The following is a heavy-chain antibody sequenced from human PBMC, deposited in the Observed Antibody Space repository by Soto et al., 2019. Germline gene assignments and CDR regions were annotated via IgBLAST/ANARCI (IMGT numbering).Heavy chain of an antibody. V-gene: IGHV3-30*03. CDR1: EFTFSNYA. D-gene: IGHD4-17*01. Sequence: QVQLVESGGGAVQPGGSRRLSCAASEFTFSNYAMHWVRQAPGKGLQWLAVISYDGNNKYYADSVEGRITISRDNSKNTVYLHMNRLTLDDTPVYYCARGPTYSDSYFDHWGQGTLV. CDR3: ARGPTYSDSYFDH. J-gene: IGHJ4*02. CDR2: ISYDGNNK.